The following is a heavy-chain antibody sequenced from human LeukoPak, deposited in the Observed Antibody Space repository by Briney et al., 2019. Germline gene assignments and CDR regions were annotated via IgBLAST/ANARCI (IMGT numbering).Heavy chain of an antibody. D-gene: IGHD3-9*01. Sequence: SETLSLTCTVSGYSISSGYYWGWIRQPPGKGLEWIGSIYHSGSTYYNPSLKSRVTISVDTSKNQFSLKLSSVTAADTAVYYCARVSRAYDILTGYYFDYWGQGTLVTVSS. V-gene: IGHV4-38-2*02. CDR3: ARVSRAYDILTGYYFDY. CDR2: IYHSGST. J-gene: IGHJ4*02. CDR1: GYSISSGYY.